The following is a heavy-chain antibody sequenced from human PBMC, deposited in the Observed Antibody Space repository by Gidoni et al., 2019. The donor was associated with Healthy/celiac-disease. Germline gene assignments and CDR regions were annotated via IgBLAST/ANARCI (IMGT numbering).Heavy chain of an antibody. V-gene: IGHV4-39*07. CDR3: ARVEPAAMRSGVGPFDY. Sequence: QLQLQESGPGLVKPSETLSLTCTVSGGSISRSSYYWGWIRQPPGKGLEWIGSIYYSGSTYYNPSLKSRVTISVDTSKNQFSLKLSSVTAADTAVYYCARVEPAAMRSGVGPFDYWGQGTLVTVSS. D-gene: IGHD2-2*01. J-gene: IGHJ4*02. CDR2: IYYSGST. CDR1: GGSISRSSYY.